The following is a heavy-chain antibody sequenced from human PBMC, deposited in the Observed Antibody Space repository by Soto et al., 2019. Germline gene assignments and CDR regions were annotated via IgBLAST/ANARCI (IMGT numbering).Heavy chain of an antibody. J-gene: IGHJ5*02. CDR3: AKGPTAMSSEPTPNWFDP. CDR2: ITGSGRDT. Sequence: GGSLRLSCAASGFTFSIYAMTWVRQAPGKGLEWVSTITGSGRDTYYADSMKGRFTISRDNSKSTLYLQMNSLRGEDTAVYYCAKGPTAMSSEPTPNWFDPWGQGTPVNVSS. V-gene: IGHV3-23*01. CDR1: GFTFSIYA. D-gene: IGHD2-2*01.